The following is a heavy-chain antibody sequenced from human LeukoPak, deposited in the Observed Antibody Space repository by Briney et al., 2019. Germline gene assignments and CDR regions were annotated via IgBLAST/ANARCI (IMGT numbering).Heavy chain of an antibody. CDR2: ISGGGDSA. CDR3: AKLGCTGTICYANY. V-gene: IGHV3-23*01. J-gene: IGHJ4*02. CDR1: VFPFSDYA. Sequence: GGSLRLSCAASVFPFSDYAMTRVRQTPGKGLEWVSVISGGGDSADYADSMKGRFTISRDNSKNTLYLQMYSLRAEDTALYYCAKLGCTGTICYANYWGQGTLVTVSS. D-gene: IGHD2-2*01.